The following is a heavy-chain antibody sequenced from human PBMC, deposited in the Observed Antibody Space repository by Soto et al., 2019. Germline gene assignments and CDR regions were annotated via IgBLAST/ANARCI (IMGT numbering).Heavy chain of an antibody. CDR3: ARYCGGDCYDYFDY. J-gene: IGHJ4*02. Sequence: QLQLQESGPGLVKPSETLSLTCTVSGGSISSSSYYWGWIRQPPGKGLEWIGSIYYSGSTYYNPSLKSRVTISVDTSKNQFSLKLSSVTAADTAVYYCARYCGGDCYDYFDYWGQGTLVTVSS. D-gene: IGHD2-21*02. V-gene: IGHV4-39*01. CDR2: IYYSGST. CDR1: GGSISSSSYY.